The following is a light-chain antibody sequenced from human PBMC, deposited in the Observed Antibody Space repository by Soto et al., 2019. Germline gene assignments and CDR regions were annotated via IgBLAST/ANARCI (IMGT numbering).Light chain of an antibody. CDR1: QNIRSY. CDR2: DAT. V-gene: IGKV1-39*01. CDR3: QQSFITPRS. J-gene: IGKJ1*01. Sequence: DIQMIQSPSFLSASVGDRVTISCRSSQNIRSYVNWYQHKAGKAPQLLIHDATTLQSGVPSRFSGSGSGTDFTLTITSLQPEDFAIYYCQQSFITPRSFGQGTKVDIK.